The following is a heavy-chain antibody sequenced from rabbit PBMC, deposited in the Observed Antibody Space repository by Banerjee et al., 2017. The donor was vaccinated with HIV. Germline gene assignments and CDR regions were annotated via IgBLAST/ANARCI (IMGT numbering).Heavy chain of an antibody. D-gene: IGHD6-1*01. CDR1: GFTLSSYW. J-gene: IGHJ4*01. CDR3: ARSYADYGYTDL. CDR2: MDAGSSGST. V-gene: IGHV1S45*01. Sequence: QEQLVESGGGLVTLGGSLKLTCKASGFTLSSYWICWVRQAPGKGLEWIACMDAGSSGSTNYASWAKGRFTISKTSSTTVTLQMTSLTAADTATYFCARSYADYGYTDLWGQGTLVTVS.